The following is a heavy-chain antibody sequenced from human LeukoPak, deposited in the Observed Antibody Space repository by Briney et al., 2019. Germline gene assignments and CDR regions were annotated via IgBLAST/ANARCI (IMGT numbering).Heavy chain of an antibody. CDR2: IYHSGNT. CDR3: AREGDYDILTGYYFIDS. Sequence: SETLSLTCAVSGASISSGNWWSWVRQPPGKGLEWIGEIYHSGNTNYNPSLKSRVTISVDWSKNHFSLKLSSVTAADTAVYYCAREGDYDILTGYYFIDSWGQGTLVTVSS. CDR1: GASISSGNW. D-gene: IGHD3-9*01. J-gene: IGHJ4*02. V-gene: IGHV4-4*02.